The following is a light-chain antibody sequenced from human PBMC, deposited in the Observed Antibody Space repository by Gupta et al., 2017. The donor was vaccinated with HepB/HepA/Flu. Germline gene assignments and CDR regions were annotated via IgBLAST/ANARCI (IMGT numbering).Light chain of an antibody. CDR2: DAS. J-gene: IGKJ2*01. CDR1: QSVVTY. CDR3: QQRSSWPPVS. Sequence: EIVLTQSPATLSLSPGERATLSCRASQSVVTYLAWYQQRPGQPPRLLIYDASKRATGVPARFRGSGSGTDFTLTIDSREPEDIGIYYCQQRSSWPPVSFGQGTKMEIK. V-gene: IGKV3-11*01.